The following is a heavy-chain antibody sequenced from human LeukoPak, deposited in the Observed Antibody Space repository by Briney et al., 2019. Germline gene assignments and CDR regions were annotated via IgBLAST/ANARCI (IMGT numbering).Heavy chain of an antibody. CDR3: AKEANYDFWSGPPRGAFDI. CDR1: GFTFSSYA. D-gene: IGHD3-3*01. CDR2: ISGSGGST. V-gene: IGHV3-23*01. Sequence: GGSLRLSCAASGFTFSSYAMSWVRQAPGKGLEWVSAISGSGGSTYYADSVKGRFTISRDNSKNTLYLQMNSLGAEDTAVYYCAKEANYDFWSGPPRGAFDIWGQGTMVTVSS. J-gene: IGHJ3*02.